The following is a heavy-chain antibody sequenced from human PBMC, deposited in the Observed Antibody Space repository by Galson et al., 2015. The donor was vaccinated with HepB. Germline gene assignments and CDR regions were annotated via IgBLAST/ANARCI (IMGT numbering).Heavy chain of an antibody. CDR2: ISYDGSNK. J-gene: IGHJ6*02. V-gene: IGHV3-30-3*01. CDR1: GFTFSSYA. CDR3: ARDLAAAGIYSYYYYGMDV. D-gene: IGHD6-13*01. Sequence: SLRLSCAASGFTFSSYAMHWVRQAPGKGLEWVAVISYDGSNKYYADSVKGRFTISRDNSKNTLYLQMNSLRAEDTAVYYCARDLAAAGIYSYYYYGMDVWGQGTTVTVSS.